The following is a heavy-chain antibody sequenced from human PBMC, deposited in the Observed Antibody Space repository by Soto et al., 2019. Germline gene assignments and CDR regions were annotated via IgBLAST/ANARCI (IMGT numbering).Heavy chain of an antibody. J-gene: IGHJ4*01. CDR3: NTGRCTNGVCDDY. Sequence: GGSLRLSCTASGFSFSTYSMNWVRQAPGRGLEWLGRIRTKTDGGTADYAAHVKDRFIVSRDDSKETLYLQMNSLRTEDTAVYFCNTGRCTNGVCDDYWGHGTLVTVSS. D-gene: IGHD2-8*01. CDR1: GFSFSTYS. V-gene: IGHV3-15*01. CDR2: IRTKTDGGTA.